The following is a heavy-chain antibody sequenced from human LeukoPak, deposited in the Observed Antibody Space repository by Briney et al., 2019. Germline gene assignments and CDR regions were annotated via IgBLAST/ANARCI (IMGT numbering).Heavy chain of an antibody. D-gene: IGHD6-6*01. CDR1: GFTFDDYT. CDR2: ISWHSVST. J-gene: IGHJ6*02. CDR3: ARDSSSYYYYYGMDV. V-gene: IGHV3-43*01. Sequence: PGGSLRLSCVVSGFTFDDYTMHWVRQTPGKGLEWVSLISWHSVSTYYADSVRGRFTISRDNSKNSLYLQMNSLRAEDTAVYYCARDSSSYYYYYGMDVWGQGTTVTVSS.